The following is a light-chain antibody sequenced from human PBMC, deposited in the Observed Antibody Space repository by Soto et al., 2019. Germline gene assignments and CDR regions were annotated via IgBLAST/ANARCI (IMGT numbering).Light chain of an antibody. CDR2: EVS. J-gene: IGLJ1*01. CDR3: SSYTSSSTYV. V-gene: IGLV2-14*01. CDR1: NSDVGAYNY. Sequence: QSVLTQPASVSGSPGQSITISCTGTNSDVGAYNYVSWCQQYPGKAPKLIIYEVSNRPSGVSNRFSGSKSGNTASLTISGLQAEDEADYYCSSYTSSSTYVFGTGTKLTVL.